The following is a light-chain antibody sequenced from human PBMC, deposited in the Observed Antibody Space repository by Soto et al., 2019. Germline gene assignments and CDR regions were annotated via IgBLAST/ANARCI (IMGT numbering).Light chain of an antibody. J-gene: IGKJ4*01. CDR3: QQYNNWLFT. V-gene: IGKV3-15*01. Sequence: EIVMTQSPATLSVSPGERATLACRASQSVNSNLAWYQQKPGQAPRLIIYDASARATGVPARFSGSGFGTDFTLTISSLQSEDFAIYYCQQYNNWLFTFGGGTKVDIK. CDR2: DAS. CDR1: QSVNSN.